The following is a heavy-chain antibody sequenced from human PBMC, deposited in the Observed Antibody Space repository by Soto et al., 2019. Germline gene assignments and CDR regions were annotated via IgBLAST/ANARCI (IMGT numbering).Heavy chain of an antibody. CDR3: ARDFADCSSTSCYRLNWFDP. V-gene: IGHV1-69*01. D-gene: IGHD2-2*02. J-gene: IGHJ5*02. CDR1: GGTFSSYA. Sequence: QVQLVQSGAEVKKPGSSVKVSCKASGGTFSSYAISWVRQAPGQGLEWMGGIIPIFGTANYAQKFQGRVTITADESTSTAYMELSSLRSEDTAVYYCARDFADCSSTSCYRLNWFDPWGQGTLVTVSS. CDR2: IIPIFGTA.